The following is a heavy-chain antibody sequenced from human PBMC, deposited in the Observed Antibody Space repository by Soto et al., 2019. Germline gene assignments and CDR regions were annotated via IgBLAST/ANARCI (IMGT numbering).Heavy chain of an antibody. CDR1: GFTFSTYA. V-gene: IGHV3-23*01. CDR2: IRSDGSTT. Sequence: VQLLESGGGLVQPGGSLRLSCAASGFTFSTYAISWFRQAPGKGLEWVSLIRSDGSTTSYADSVKGRFTISRDNARNTLYLQMNSLRAEDTAVYYCARSDWFDPWGPGTLVTVSS. J-gene: IGHJ5*02. CDR3: ARSDWFDP. D-gene: IGHD3-16*01.